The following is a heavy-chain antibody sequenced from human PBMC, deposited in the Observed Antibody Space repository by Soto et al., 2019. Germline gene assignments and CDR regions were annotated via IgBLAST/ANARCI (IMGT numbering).Heavy chain of an antibody. CDR2: INTDGRET. Sequence: EVHLVESGGGLVQPGGSLRLSCAASGFIFSNYWMHWVRQVPGKGLVWVSRINTDGRETNYADSVKSRFTVSRDNAKNTQFLQMNSLRVEDTAVYYCARDGEGYWGQGTLVTVSS. D-gene: IGHD2-21*01. J-gene: IGHJ4*02. CDR3: ARDGEGY. V-gene: IGHV3-74*01. CDR1: GFIFSNYW.